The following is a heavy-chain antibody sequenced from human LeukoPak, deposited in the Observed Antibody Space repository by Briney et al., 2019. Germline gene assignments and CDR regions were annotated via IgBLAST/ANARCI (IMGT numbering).Heavy chain of an antibody. V-gene: IGHV1-2*02. J-gene: IGHJ3*02. D-gene: IGHD2-15*01. CDR1: GYTFTTYF. Sequence: GASMKVSCKTSGYTFTTYFIHWVRQAPGQGLEWMGGINPYSGDTKYAQKFQGRVTMTRDTSISTAYMELSRLMSDDTAVYYCARYCVEPAATDDAFDIWGQGTMVVVSS. CDR2: INPYSGDT. CDR3: ARYCVEPAATDDAFDI.